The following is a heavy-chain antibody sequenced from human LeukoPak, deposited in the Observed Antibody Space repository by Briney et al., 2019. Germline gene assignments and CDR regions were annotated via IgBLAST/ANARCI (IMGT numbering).Heavy chain of an antibody. Sequence: PAASVKVSCKASGYTFTGYYMHWVRQAPGQGLEWMGWINPNSGGTNYAQKFQGRVTMTRDTSISTAYMELSRLRSDDTAVYYCAREGLGYSNTNWFDPWGQGTLVTVSS. D-gene: IGHD4-11*01. V-gene: IGHV1-2*02. CDR2: INPNSGGT. J-gene: IGHJ5*02. CDR3: AREGLGYSNTNWFDP. CDR1: GYTFTGYY.